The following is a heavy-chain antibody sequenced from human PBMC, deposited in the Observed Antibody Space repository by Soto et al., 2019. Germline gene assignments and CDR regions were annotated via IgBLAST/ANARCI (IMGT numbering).Heavy chain of an antibody. CDR2: SSGDGGNA. Sequence: EVQLVESGGDLIQPGGSLRLSCVASGFTFSGHWMHWVRQAPGKGLEWVARSSGDGGNAHYADSVKGRFTVSRDNAKNTLYLHMNSLRVEDTAVYYCVKDTAWVYVLEYWGQGTLVTVSS. V-gene: IGHV3-74*01. D-gene: IGHD1-26*01. J-gene: IGHJ4*02. CDR3: VKDTAWVYVLEY. CDR1: GFTFSGHW.